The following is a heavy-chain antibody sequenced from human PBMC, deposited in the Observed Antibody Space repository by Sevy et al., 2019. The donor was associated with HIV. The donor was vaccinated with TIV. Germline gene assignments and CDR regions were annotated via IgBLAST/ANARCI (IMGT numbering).Heavy chain of an antibody. Sequence: GGSLRLSCAASGLTFRSHAMHWVRQAPGKGLEWVTVISDDGAVRYYGESVKGRFTVSRDNSKNTLYLQMNSLRPDDTAVYYCAREAGYSAKNDAFAFWGQGTMVTVSS. J-gene: IGHJ3*01. CDR2: ISDDGAVR. CDR1: GLTFRSHA. D-gene: IGHD1-26*01. V-gene: IGHV3-30-3*01. CDR3: AREAGYSAKNDAFAF.